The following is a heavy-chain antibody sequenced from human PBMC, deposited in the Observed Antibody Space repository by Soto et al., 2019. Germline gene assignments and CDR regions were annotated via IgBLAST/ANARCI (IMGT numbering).Heavy chain of an antibody. J-gene: IGHJ4*02. CDR1: GYTFTSYD. Sequence: QVQLVQSGAEVKKPGASVKVSCKASGYTFTSYDINWVRQATGQGLEWMGWMNPNSGNTGYAQKFQGRVTMTRNTPKSTAYRERRGLRSEDPAVYYWARPLYGNNVDYGGQGPLATVS. CDR3: ARPLYGNNVDY. V-gene: IGHV1-8*01. CDR2: MNPNSGNT. D-gene: IGHD4-4*01.